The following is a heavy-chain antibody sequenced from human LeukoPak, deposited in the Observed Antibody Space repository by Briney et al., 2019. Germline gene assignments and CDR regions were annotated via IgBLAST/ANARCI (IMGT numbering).Heavy chain of an antibody. V-gene: IGHV4-59*01. J-gene: IGHJ3*02. Sequence: SETLSLTCTVSGGSISSYYWRWIRQPPGKGLEWIGYVYYTGSTNYNPSLQSRVSISVDTSKNLFSLRLSSVTAADTAVYYCARADCTVASCYAWRDAFHIWGQGTMVSVSS. CDR1: GGSISSYY. D-gene: IGHD2-2*01. CDR3: ARADCTVASCYAWRDAFHI. CDR2: VYYTGST.